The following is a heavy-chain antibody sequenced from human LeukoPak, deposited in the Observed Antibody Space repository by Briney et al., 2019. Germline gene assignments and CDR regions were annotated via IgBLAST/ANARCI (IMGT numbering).Heavy chain of an antibody. CDR1: GFTFSSYW. CDR2: IKQDGSEK. V-gene: IGHV3-7*01. D-gene: IGHD3-10*01. CDR3: ARDSAYYYGTNPFDY. Sequence: PGGSLRLSCAASGFTFSSYWMSWVRQAPGKGLEWVANIKQDGSEKYYADSVKGRFTISRDNAKNSLYLQMNSLRAEDTAVYYCARDSAYYYGTNPFDYWGQGTLVTVSS. J-gene: IGHJ4*02.